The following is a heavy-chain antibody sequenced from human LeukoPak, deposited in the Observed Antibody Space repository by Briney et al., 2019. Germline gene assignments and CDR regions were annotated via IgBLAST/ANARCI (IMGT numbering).Heavy chain of an antibody. J-gene: IGHJ6*03. CDR1: GGSISSSSYY. CDR3: ARDKHYSSSDYYYYYYMDV. Sequence: SETLSLTCTVSGGSISSSSYYWGWIRQPPGKGLEWIGRIYTSGSTNYNPSLKSRVTISVDTSKNQFSLKLSSVTAADTAVYYCARDKHYSSSDYYYYYYMDVWGKGTTVTVSS. V-gene: IGHV4-61*02. D-gene: IGHD6-6*01. CDR2: IYTSGST.